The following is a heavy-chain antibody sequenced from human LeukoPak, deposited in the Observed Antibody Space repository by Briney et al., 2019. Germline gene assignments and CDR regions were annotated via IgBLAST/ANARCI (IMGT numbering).Heavy chain of an antibody. CDR3: ARGPPYYYYGMDV. Sequence: SETLPLTCTVSGGSISSYYWSWIRQPPGKGLEWIGYIYYSGSTNYNPSLKSRVTISVDTSKNQFSLKLSSVTAADTAVYYCARGPPYYYYGMDVWGQGTTVTVSS. CDR1: GGSISSYY. CDR2: IYYSGST. V-gene: IGHV4-59*08. J-gene: IGHJ6*02.